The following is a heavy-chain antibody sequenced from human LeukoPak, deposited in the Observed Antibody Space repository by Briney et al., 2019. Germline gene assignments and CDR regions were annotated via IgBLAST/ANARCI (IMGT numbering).Heavy chain of an antibody. CDR3: ARGSYYGSGLHYYFGY. CDR1: GGSIISSHW. D-gene: IGHD3-10*01. V-gene: IGHV4-4*02. J-gene: IGHJ4*02. Sequence: SETLSLTCAVSGGSIISSHWWSWVRQPPGKGLEWIGEIYHSGSTNYNPSLKSRVTISVDKSKNQFSLKLSSVTAADTAVYYCARGSYYGSGLHYYFGYWGQGTLVTVSS. CDR2: IYHSGST.